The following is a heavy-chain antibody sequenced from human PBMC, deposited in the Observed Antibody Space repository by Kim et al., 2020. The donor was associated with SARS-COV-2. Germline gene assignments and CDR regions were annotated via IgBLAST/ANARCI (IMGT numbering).Heavy chain of an antibody. CDR2: IKNKAQGATT. D-gene: IGHD2-15*01. V-gene: IGHV3-15*01. CDR1: GFTFSNTW. CDR3: TTDATPTLSNYFDY. Sequence: GGSLRLSCAASGFTFSNTWMTWVRQAPGKGLEWVGRIKNKAQGATTDYAAPVKGRFTISRDDSENTLYPQMNSLKIEDTAVYYCTTDATPTLSNYFDYWGQGTLVTVSS. J-gene: IGHJ4*02.